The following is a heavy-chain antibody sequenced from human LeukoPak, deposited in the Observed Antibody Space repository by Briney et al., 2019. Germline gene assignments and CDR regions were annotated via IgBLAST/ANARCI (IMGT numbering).Heavy chain of an antibody. J-gene: IGHJ6*02. Sequence: AAVNFACKVSGDTLTELSMHWVRQAPGKGLEWMGGFDPEDGETIYAQKFQGRVTMTEDTSTDTAYMELNSLRSDDTAVYYCATDPGETVPAAKGPRGDYCYGMDVWGQGTTVTVSS. V-gene: IGHV1-24*01. D-gene: IGHD2-2*01. CDR1: GDTLTELS. CDR2: FDPEDGET. CDR3: ATDPGETVPAAKGPRGDYCYGMDV.